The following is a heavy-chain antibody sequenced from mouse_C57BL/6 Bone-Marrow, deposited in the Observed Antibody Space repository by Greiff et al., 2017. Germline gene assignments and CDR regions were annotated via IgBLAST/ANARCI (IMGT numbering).Heavy chain of an antibody. Sequence: EVKLVESGGDLVKPGGSLKLSCAASGFTFSSYGMSWVRQTPDKRLEWVATISSGGSYPYYPDSVKGRFTISRDNAKNTLYLQMSSLKSGDTAMYYCARHTHYSNYFYYWGQGTTLTVSS. CDR3: ARHTHYSNYFYY. D-gene: IGHD2-5*01. CDR1: GFTFSSYG. J-gene: IGHJ2*01. CDR2: ISSGGSYP. V-gene: IGHV5-6*02.